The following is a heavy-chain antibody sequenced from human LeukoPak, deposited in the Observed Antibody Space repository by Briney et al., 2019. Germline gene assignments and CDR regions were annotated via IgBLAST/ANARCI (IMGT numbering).Heavy chain of an antibody. Sequence: SETLSLTCAVYGGSFSGYYWSWIRQPPGKGLEWIGEINHSGSTNYNPSLKSRVTISVDTSNNQFSLKLSSVTAADTAVYYCARVYGDYVRAFDIWGQGTMVTVSS. CDR1: GGSFSGYY. CDR3: ARVYGDYVRAFDI. D-gene: IGHD4-17*01. CDR2: INHSGST. J-gene: IGHJ3*02. V-gene: IGHV4-34*01.